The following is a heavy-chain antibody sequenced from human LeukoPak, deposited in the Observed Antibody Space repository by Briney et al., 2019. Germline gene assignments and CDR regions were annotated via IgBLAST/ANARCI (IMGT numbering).Heavy chain of an antibody. CDR1: GFTFSSYA. D-gene: IGHD5-18*01. CDR2: ISGSGGST. Sequence: GRSLRLSCAASGFTFSSYAMSWVHQAPGKGLEWVSAISGSGGSTYYADSVKGRFTISRDNSKNTLYLQMNSLRAEDTAVYYCAKELRGYSYVSDYWGQGTLVTVSS. V-gene: IGHV3-23*01. J-gene: IGHJ4*02. CDR3: AKELRGYSYVSDY.